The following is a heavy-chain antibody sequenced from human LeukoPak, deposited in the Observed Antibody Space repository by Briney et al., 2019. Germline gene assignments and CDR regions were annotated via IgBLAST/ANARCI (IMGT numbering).Heavy chain of an antibody. CDR3: ARSGALVISKWAQYNWFDP. CDR1: GGSISSSSYY. Sequence: PSETLSLTCTVSGGSISSSSYYWGWIRQPPGKGLGWIGSIYYSGSTYYNPSLKSRVTISVDTSKNQFSLKLSSVTAADTAVYYCARSGALVISKWAQYNWFDPWGQGTLVTVSS. J-gene: IGHJ5*02. D-gene: IGHD3-22*01. CDR2: IYYSGST. V-gene: IGHV4-39*01.